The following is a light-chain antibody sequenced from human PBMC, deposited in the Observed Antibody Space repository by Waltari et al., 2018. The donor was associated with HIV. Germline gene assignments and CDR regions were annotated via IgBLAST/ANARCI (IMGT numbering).Light chain of an antibody. J-gene: IGKJ4*01. CDR2: GAS. V-gene: IGKV3-20*01. Sequence: EIVLTQSPGTLSLSPGERATLSCRASQSLSNTYLAWYQQRPGQAPRLLIFGASGRATGIPDRFSGSGSGTDFTHTISRLEPEDFAVYHCQQYDSSPLTFGGGTKVEIK. CDR3: QQYDSSPLT. CDR1: QSLSNTY.